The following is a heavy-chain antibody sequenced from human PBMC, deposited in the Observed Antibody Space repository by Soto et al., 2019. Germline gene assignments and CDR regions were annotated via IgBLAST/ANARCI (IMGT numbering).Heavy chain of an antibody. CDR1: GFPFTSYA. CDR3: AKGYTCDRGYDFFNY. J-gene: IGHJ4*02. D-gene: IGHD5-12*01. Sequence: EVQLLESGGDLVQPGGSLRLACAVSGFPFTSYAMTWVRQGPGQGLEWVSSISANGGRTYYADSVKGRFTISRDNSKNTMCLSMNSLRAEDRGVYHCAKGYTCDRGYDFFNYWGQGILVTVSS. CDR2: ISANGGRT. V-gene: IGHV3-23*01.